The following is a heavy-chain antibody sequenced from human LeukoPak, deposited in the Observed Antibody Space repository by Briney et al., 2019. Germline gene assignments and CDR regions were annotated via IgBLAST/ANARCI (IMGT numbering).Heavy chain of an antibody. CDR2: IYSGGST. V-gene: IGHV3-53*01. J-gene: IGHJ4*02. Sequence: GGSLRLSCAASGFTVRSNYMSWVRQAPGKGLEWVSVIYSGGSTYYADSVKGRFTISRDNSKNTLYLQMNSLRAEDTAVYYCAKGLPHYYDSSGWWDYWGQGTLVTVSS. D-gene: IGHD3-22*01. CDR1: GFTVRSNY. CDR3: AKGLPHYYDSSGWWDY.